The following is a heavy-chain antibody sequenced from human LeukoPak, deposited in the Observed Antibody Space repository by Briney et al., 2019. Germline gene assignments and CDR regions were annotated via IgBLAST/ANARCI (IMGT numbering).Heavy chain of an antibody. J-gene: IGHJ4*02. Sequence: PGKSLRLSCAASGFTFSSYDMHWVRQAPGKGLEWEEVISYDGSNKYYADSVKGRVTISRDNSKNTLYLQMNSLRAEDTAMYYCVKDRHYSSSIMGIWGQGTLVTVSS. CDR3: VKDRHYSSSIMGI. V-gene: IGHV3-30*18. D-gene: IGHD6-19*01. CDR1: GFTFSSYD. CDR2: ISYDGSNK.